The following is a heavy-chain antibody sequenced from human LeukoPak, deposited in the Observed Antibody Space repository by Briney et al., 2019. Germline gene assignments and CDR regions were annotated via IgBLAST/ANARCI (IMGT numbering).Heavy chain of an antibody. CDR3: ARGYSYGYRVDY. CDR2: INHSGST. CDR1: GGSFSGYY. Sequence: PSETLSLTCAVYGGSFSGYYWSWIRQPPGEGLEWIGEINHSGSTNYNPSLKSRVTISVDTSKNQFSLKLSSVTAADTAVYYCARGYSYGYRVDYWGQGTLVTVSS. D-gene: IGHD5-18*01. J-gene: IGHJ4*02. V-gene: IGHV4-34*01.